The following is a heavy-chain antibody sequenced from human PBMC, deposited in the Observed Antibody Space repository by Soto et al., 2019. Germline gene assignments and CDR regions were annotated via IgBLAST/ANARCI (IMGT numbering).Heavy chain of an antibody. CDR1: GYTFTSYG. V-gene: IGHV1-18*01. CDR2: ISAYNRNT. Sequence: QVQLVQSGAEMKKPGASVKVSCKASGYTFTSYGIIWVRQAPGQGLEWMGWISAYNRNTNYVQKLQGRDTMTTDTSTSTAYMERRSLTSDDTALYYCARAHSSGFFYWGQGTLVTVSA. J-gene: IGHJ4*02. D-gene: IGHD3-22*01. CDR3: ARAHSSGFFY.